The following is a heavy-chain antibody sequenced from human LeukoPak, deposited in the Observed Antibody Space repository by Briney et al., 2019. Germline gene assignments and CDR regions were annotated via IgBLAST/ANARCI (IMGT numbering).Heavy chain of an antibody. CDR1: GFTFSSFA. Sequence: AGGSLRLSCAASGFTFSSFAMSWVRQAPGKGLEWVSTIIGSGGAAYYADSVKGRFTISRDNSKNTLYLQVNSLRAEDKAVYYCAKDAAAAGTLYYFDYWGQGTLVTVSS. CDR2: IIGSGGAA. J-gene: IGHJ4*02. CDR3: AKDAAAAGTLYYFDY. V-gene: IGHV3-23*01. D-gene: IGHD6-13*01.